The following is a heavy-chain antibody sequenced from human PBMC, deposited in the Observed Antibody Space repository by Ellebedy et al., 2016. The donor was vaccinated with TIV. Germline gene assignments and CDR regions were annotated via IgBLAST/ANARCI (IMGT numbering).Heavy chain of an antibody. D-gene: IGHD2-2*02. Sequence: AASVKVSCKASDYTLTNYVVNWVRQAPGQGLEWMGWISGYNGNTNYAQKLQGRVTMTTDTSTSTAYMELRSLRSDDTAVYYCARDRYIKRIAWFDPWGQGTLVTVSS. CDR3: ARDRYIKRIAWFDP. CDR2: ISGYNGNT. CDR1: DYTLTNYV. V-gene: IGHV1-18*01. J-gene: IGHJ5*02.